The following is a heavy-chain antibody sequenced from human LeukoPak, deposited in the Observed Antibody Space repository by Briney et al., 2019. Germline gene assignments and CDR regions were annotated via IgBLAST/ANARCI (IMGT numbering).Heavy chain of an antibody. D-gene: IGHD3-10*01. V-gene: IGHV3-21*01. CDR3: ARVTHHMVRGVIDY. CDR1: GFTFSSYS. J-gene: IGHJ4*02. CDR2: ISSSISYI. Sequence: GGSLRLSCAASGFTFSSYSMNWVRQAPGKGLEWVSSISSSISYIYYADSVKGRFTISRGNAKNSLYMQMNSLRAEDTAVYYCARVTHHMVRGVIDYWGQGTLVTVSS.